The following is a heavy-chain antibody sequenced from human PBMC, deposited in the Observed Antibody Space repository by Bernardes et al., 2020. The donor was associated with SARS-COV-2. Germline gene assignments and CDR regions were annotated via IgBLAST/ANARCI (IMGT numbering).Heavy chain of an antibody. D-gene: IGHD3-22*01. CDR3: VGGPLYDVLTRPFY. J-gene: IGHJ4*02. CDR1: GGSISSYY. CDR2: IYYSGST. V-gene: IGHV4-59*08. Sequence: ETLSLTCTVSGGSISSYYWSWIRQPPGKELEWIGYIYYSGSTNYNPSLKSRVTISEDTSRNQLSLKMNSVTAADTAVYYCVGGPLYDVLTRPFYWGQGALVTVSS.